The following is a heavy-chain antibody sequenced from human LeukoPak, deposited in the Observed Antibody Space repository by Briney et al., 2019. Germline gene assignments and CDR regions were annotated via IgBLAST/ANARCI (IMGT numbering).Heavy chain of an antibody. Sequence: GSVKVSCKASGYTFTGYYMHWVRRAPGQGLEWMGWINPNSGGTNYAQKFQGRVTMTRDTSISTAYMELSRLRSDDTAVYYCARELAGYSYSNNFYYFDYWGQGTLVTVSS. D-gene: IGHD5-18*01. CDR3: ARELAGYSYSNNFYYFDY. V-gene: IGHV1-2*02. CDR2: INPNSGGT. J-gene: IGHJ4*02. CDR1: GYTFTGYY.